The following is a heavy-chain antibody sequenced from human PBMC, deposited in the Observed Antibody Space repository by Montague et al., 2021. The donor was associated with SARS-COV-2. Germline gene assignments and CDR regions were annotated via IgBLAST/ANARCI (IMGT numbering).Heavy chain of an antibody. CDR2: ISYDGSNK. J-gene: IGHJ3*02. CDR3: ARVGYGSGSYWAFDI. Sequence: SLILSCAASGFTFSSYAMHWVRQAPGKELEWVAVISYDGSNKFYXDSVKGRFTISRDNSKNTLYLQMNSLRADDTAVYYCARVGYGSGSYWAFDIWGQGTMVTVSS. CDR1: GFTFSSYA. V-gene: IGHV3-30-3*01. D-gene: IGHD3-10*01.